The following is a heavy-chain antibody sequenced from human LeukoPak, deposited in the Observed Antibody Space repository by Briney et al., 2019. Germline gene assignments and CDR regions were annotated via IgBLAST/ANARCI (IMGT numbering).Heavy chain of an antibody. CDR2: INPNSGGT. J-gene: IGHJ6*02. CDR3: ASAQTLTITMVRGVLPDDYYYGMDV. V-gene: IGHV1-2*02. D-gene: IGHD3-10*01. CDR1: GYTFTGYY. Sequence: GASVKVSCKASGYTFTGYYMHWVRQAPGQGLEWMGWINPNSGGTNYAQKFQGRVTMTRDTSISTAYMELSRLRSDDTAVYYCASAQTLTITMVRGVLPDDYYYGMDVWGQGTTVTVSS.